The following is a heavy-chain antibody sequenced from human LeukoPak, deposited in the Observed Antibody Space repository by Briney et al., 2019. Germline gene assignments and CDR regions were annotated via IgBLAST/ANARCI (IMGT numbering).Heavy chain of an antibody. CDR1: GFTFSSYG. CDR3: ARDRGGAYDFGSGYYTGYFDY. CDR2: ISYDGSNK. D-gene: IGHD3-3*01. Sequence: GGSLRLSCAASGFTFSSYGMHWVRQAPGKGLEWVAVISYDGSNKYYADSVKGRFTISRDNSKNTLYLQMNSLRAEDTAVYYCARDRGGAYDFGSGYYTGYFDYWGQGTMVPVSS. V-gene: IGHV3-30*03. J-gene: IGHJ4*02.